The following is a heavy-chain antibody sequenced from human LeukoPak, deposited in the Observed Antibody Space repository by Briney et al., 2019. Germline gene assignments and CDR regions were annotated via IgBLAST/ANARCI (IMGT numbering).Heavy chain of an antibody. CDR3: ARDGYGDYY. Sequence: SETLSLTCTVSGGSISSGSYYWSWIRQPAGKGLEWIGRIYTSGSTNYNPSLKSRVTISVDTSKNQFSLKLSSVTAAVTAVYYCARDGYGDYYWGQGTLVTVSS. D-gene: IGHD4-17*01. CDR2: IYTSGST. CDR1: GGSISSGSYY. J-gene: IGHJ4*02. V-gene: IGHV4-61*02.